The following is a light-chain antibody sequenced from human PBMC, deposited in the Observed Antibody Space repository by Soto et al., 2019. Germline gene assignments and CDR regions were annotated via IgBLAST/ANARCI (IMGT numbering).Light chain of an antibody. J-gene: IGLJ1*01. Sequence: QSALTQPRSVSGSPGQSVTISCTGTSSDVGAYNYVSWYQHHPGKAPKFMIYDVSKRPSGVPDRFSGSKSGNTASLTISGLQAEDEADYYHCSYAGSYTGVFGTGTKLTVL. CDR1: SSDVGAYNY. V-gene: IGLV2-11*01. CDR3: CSYAGSYTGV. CDR2: DVS.